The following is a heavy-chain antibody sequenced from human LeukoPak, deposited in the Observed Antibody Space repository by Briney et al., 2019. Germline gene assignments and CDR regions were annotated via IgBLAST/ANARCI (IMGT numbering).Heavy chain of an antibody. Sequence: GGSLRLSCTASGFNFSTYWMTWVRQVPGKGLEWVANIKEDGSEIYYVDAVKGRFTVSRDNAKNSLYLQMNSLRVEDTSVYYCARLRGLYSGTYRYQTAFEYWGQGSLLTVSS. V-gene: IGHV3-7*01. J-gene: IGHJ4*02. D-gene: IGHD1-26*01. CDR3: ARLRGLYSGTYRYQTAFEY. CDR2: IKEDGSEI. CDR1: GFNFSTYW.